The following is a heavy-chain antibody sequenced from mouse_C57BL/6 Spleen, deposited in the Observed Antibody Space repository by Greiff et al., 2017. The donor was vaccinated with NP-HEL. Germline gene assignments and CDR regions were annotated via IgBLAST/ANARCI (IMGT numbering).Heavy chain of an antibody. CDR1: GYTFTSYG. V-gene: IGHV1-81*01. Sequence: VQLQQSGAELARPGASVKLSCKASGYTFTSYGISWVKQRTGQGLEWIGEIYPRSGNTYYNEKFKGKATLTADKSSSTAYMELRSLTSEDSAVYFCARGHDGYSYFDYWGQGTTLTVSS. D-gene: IGHD2-3*01. CDR2: IYPRSGNT. CDR3: ARGHDGYSYFDY. J-gene: IGHJ2*01.